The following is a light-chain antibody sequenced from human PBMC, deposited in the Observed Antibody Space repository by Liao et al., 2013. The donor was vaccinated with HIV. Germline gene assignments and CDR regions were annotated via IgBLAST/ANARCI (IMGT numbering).Light chain of an antibody. CDR2: QDN. Sequence: SYDLTQPPSVSVSPGQTASITCSGDKLGRKYVSWYQQKPGQSPVVVIYQDNTRPSGIPDRFSGSNSGNTATLTISRVEAGDEADYYCQVWDSNGDYPVFGGGTKLTVL. CDR3: QVWDSNGDYPV. CDR1: KLGRKY. V-gene: IGLV3-1*01. J-gene: IGLJ3*02.